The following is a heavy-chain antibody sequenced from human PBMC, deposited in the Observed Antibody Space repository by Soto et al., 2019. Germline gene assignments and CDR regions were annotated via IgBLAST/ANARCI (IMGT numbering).Heavy chain of an antibody. CDR1: GYTFTGYY. CDR2: INPNSGGT. V-gene: IGHV1-2*02. J-gene: IGHJ6*02. CDR3: ESEFYYYYGMDV. Sequence: ASVKVSCKASGYTFTGYYMHWVRQAPGQGLEWMGWINPNSGGTNYAQKFQGRVTMTRDTSISTAYMELSRLRSDDTAVYYCESEFYYYYGMDVWGQGTTVTVSS.